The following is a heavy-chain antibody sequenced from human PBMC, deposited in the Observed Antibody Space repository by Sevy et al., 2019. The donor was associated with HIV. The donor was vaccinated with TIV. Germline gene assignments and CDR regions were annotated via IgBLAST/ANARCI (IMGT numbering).Heavy chain of an antibody. V-gene: IGHV3-15*01. D-gene: IGHD2-2*01. CDR2: IKSKTDGGTT. CDR3: TTDARILGYCSSTSCYDYYYYYMDV. J-gene: IGHJ6*03. Sequence: GGSLRLSCAASGFTFSNAWMSWVRQAPGKGLEWVGRIKSKTDGGTTDYAAPVKGRFTISRDESKNTLYLQMNSLKTEDTAVYYCTTDARILGYCSSTSCYDYYYYYMDVWGKGTTVTVSS. CDR1: GFTFSNAW.